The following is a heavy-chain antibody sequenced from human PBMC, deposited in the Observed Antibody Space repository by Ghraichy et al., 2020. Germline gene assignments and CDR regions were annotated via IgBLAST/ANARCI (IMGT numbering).Heavy chain of an antibody. V-gene: IGHV3-23*01. Sequence: GESLNISCVASGFSFSNYAMSWVRQAPGKGLEWVASITGRGFTTNYADSVKGRFTISRDNSKNTLYLQMNSLTDDDTAVYFCTRDASPTDNWFDPWGQGTLVTVSS. J-gene: IGHJ5*01. CDR3: TRDASPTDNWFDP. CDR2: ITGRGFTT. CDR1: GFSFSNYA.